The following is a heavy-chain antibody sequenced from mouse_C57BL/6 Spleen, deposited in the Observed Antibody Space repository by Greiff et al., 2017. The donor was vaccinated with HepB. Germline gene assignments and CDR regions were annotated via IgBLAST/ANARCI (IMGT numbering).Heavy chain of an antibody. CDR1: GYSFTDYN. D-gene: IGHD2-4*01. CDR2: INPNYGTT. V-gene: IGHV1-39*01. CDR3: ARSGYYDYDEFAY. J-gene: IGHJ3*01. Sequence: EVKLMESGPELVKPGASVKISCKASGYSFTDYNMNWVKQSNGKSLEWIGVINPNYGTTSYNQKFKGKATLTVDQSSSTAYMQLNSLTSEDSAVYYCARSGYYDYDEFAYWGQGTLVTVSA.